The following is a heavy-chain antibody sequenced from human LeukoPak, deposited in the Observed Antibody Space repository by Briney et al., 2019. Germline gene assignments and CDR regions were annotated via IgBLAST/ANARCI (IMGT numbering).Heavy chain of an antibody. J-gene: IGHJ4*02. CDR2: IYTSGST. CDR3: ARGEGYNFDY. D-gene: IGHD5-24*01. CDR1: GGSISSGSYY. V-gene: IGHV4-61*02. Sequence: PSQTLSLTCTVSGGSISSGSYYWSWIRQPAGKGLEWIGRIYTSGSTNYNPSPKSRVTISVDTSKNQFSLKLSSVTAADTAVYYCARGEGYNFDYWGQGTLVTVSS.